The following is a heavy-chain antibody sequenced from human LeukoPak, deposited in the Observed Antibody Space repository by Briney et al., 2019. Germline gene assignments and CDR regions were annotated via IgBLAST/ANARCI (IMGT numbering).Heavy chain of an antibody. Sequence: GGSLRLSCAASGFTFSSYWMSWVRQAPGKGLEWVSVIYSGGSTYYADSVKGRFTISRDNSKNTLYLQMNSLRAEDTAVYYCARDGTVSDAFDIWGQGTMVTVSS. D-gene: IGHD1-1*01. V-gene: IGHV3-53*01. J-gene: IGHJ3*02. CDR2: IYSGGST. CDR1: GFTFSSYW. CDR3: ARDGTVSDAFDI.